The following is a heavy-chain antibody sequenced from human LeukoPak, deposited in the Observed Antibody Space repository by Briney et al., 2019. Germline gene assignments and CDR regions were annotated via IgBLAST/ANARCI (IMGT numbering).Heavy chain of an antibody. CDR1: GGPISSYY. CDR3: ARAGPYSSSWSPFDY. CDR2: IYYSGST. V-gene: IGHV4-59*01. J-gene: IGHJ4*02. Sequence: SETLSLTCTVSGGPISSYYWSWIRQPPGKGLEWIGYIYYSGSTNYNPSLKSRVTISVDTSKNQFSLKLSSVTAADTAVYYCARAGPYSSSWSPFDYWGQGTLVTVSS. D-gene: IGHD6-13*01.